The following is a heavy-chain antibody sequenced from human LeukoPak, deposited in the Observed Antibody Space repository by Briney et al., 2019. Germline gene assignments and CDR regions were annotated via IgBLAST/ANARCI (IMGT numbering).Heavy chain of an antibody. D-gene: IGHD6-13*01. Sequence: SETLSLTCTVSGGSISNSSYYWGWIRQPPGKGLEWIGSIYYSGSTYYNPSLKTRVTISIDTSKNQFSLKLSSVTAADTAVYYCARHSSWYGTFPYWGQGTLVTVSS. V-gene: IGHV4-39*01. J-gene: IGHJ4*02. CDR2: IYYSGST. CDR1: GGSISNSSYY. CDR3: ARHSSWYGTFPY.